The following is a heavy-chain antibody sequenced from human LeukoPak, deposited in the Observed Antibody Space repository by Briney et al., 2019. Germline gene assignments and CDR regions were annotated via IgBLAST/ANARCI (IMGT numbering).Heavy chain of an antibody. J-gene: IGHJ3*02. Sequence: PGGSLRLSCAASGFTFSDYAMSWVRQAPGKGLEWLSVISGGSSGSTYYADSVTGRFTVSRDNSKNTLYLQMNSLRAEDTAVYYCAKDVAAAAGREAFDIWGQGTMVTVSS. V-gene: IGHV3-23*01. CDR2: ISGGSSGST. CDR3: AKDVAAAAGREAFDI. CDR1: GFTFSDYA. D-gene: IGHD6-13*01.